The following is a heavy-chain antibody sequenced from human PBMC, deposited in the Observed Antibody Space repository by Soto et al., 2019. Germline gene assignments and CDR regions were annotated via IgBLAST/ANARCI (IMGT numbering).Heavy chain of an antibody. CDR1: GFTFSNYA. V-gene: IGHV3-23*01. CDR3: AKAYFVWSSEQPYYFDY. J-gene: IGHJ4*02. CDR2: ISGSGGRS. Sequence: EVQLLDSGGGLVQRGGSLRLCCAASGFTFSNYAMTWVRQGPGKGLEWVSGISGSGGRSYYADSVKGRFTISRDNSKSTLYLQMNSLRAEDTAVYYCAKAYFVWSSEQPYYFDYSGQGTLVTVSS. D-gene: IGHD3-16*01.